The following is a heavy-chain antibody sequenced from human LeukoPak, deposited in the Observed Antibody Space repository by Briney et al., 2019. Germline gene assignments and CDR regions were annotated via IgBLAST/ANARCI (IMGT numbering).Heavy chain of an antibody. CDR1: GYTFTSYY. Sequence: GASVKVSCKASGYTFTSYYMHWVRQAPGQGLEWMGIINPSGGSTSYAQKFQGRVTMTRDTSTSTVYMELSSLRSEDTAVYYCASMRYSNSWYEDAFDIWGQGTMVTVSS. CDR3: ASMRYSNSWYEDAFDI. V-gene: IGHV1-46*01. J-gene: IGHJ3*02. D-gene: IGHD6-13*01. CDR2: INPSGGST.